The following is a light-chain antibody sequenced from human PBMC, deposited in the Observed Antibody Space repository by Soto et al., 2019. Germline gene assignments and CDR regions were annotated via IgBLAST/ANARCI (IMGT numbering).Light chain of an antibody. CDR2: GAS. J-gene: IGKJ1*01. Sequence: IVITLSPATLSVSQGERATLSCRASQSVSSNLAWYQQKPGQAPRLLIYGASTRATGIPARFSGSGSGTEFTLTISSLQSEDFAVYSCQHYNNWPRTFGQGTKVDIK. CDR3: QHYNNWPRT. V-gene: IGKV3-15*01. CDR1: QSVSSN.